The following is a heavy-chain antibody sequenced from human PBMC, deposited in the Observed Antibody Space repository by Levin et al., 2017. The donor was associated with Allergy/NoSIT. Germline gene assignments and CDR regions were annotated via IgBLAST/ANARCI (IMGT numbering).Heavy chain of an antibody. Sequence: SVKVSCKASGGTFSSYAISWVRQAPGQGLEWMGGIIPIFGTANYAQKFQGRVTITADESTSTAYMELSSLRSEDTAVYYCASQGYYYDSSGYPAPYYFDYWGQGTLVTVSS. D-gene: IGHD3-22*01. CDR3: ASQGYYYDSSGYPAPYYFDY. CDR1: GGTFSSYA. CDR2: IIPIFGTA. V-gene: IGHV1-69*13. J-gene: IGHJ4*02.